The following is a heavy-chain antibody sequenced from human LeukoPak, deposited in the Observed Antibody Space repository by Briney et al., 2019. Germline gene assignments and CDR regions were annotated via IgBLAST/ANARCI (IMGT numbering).Heavy chain of an antibody. D-gene: IGHD3-22*01. V-gene: IGHV1-2*02. CDR3: ARGEYYYDSSGLYYFDY. J-gene: IGHJ4*02. Sequence: SSVKVSCKASGYTFTGYYMHWVRPAPGQGLEWMGWINPNSGGTNYAQKFQGRVTMTRDTSISTAYMELSRLRSDDTAVYYCARGEYYYDSSGLYYFDYWGQGTLVTVSS. CDR2: INPNSGGT. CDR1: GYTFTGYY.